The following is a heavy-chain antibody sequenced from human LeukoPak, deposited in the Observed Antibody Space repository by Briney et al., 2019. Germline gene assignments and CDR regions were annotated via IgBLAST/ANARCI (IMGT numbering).Heavy chain of an antibody. CDR3: ARDPATYYYDSSGPFDY. CDR2: ISAYNGNT. V-gene: IGHV1-18*04. CDR1: GYTFTGYH. D-gene: IGHD3-22*01. J-gene: IGHJ4*02. Sequence: ASVKVSCKASGYTFTGYHMHWVRQAPGQGLEWMGWISAYNGNTNYAQKLQGRVTMTTDTSTSTAYMELRSLRSDDTAVYYCARDPATYYYDSSGPFDYWGQGTLVTVSS.